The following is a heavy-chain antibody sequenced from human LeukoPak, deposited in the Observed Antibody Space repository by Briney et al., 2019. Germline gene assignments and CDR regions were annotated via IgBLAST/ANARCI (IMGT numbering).Heavy chain of an antibody. V-gene: IGHV4-34*01. CDR1: DGSFSGYS. J-gene: IGHJ6*03. CDR3: ARESGSGSYHYIDYYYMDV. D-gene: IGHD3-10*01. CDR2: INHSGST. Sequence: SETLSLTCAVYDGSFSGYSWTWIRQPPGKGLEWIGEINHSGSTNYNPSLKSRVTISVDTSKNQFSLKLSSVTAADTAVYYCARESGSGSYHYIDYYYMDVWGKGTTVTISS.